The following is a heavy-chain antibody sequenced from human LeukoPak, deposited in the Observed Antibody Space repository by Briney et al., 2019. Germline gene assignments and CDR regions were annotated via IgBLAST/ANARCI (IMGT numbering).Heavy chain of an antibody. CDR3: ARGGNYYGSGSSIF. J-gene: IGHJ4*02. D-gene: IGHD3-10*01. CDR2: TYYSGST. CDR1: GGSISSGGYY. Sequence: SETLSLTCTVSGGSISSGGYYWIWIRQHPGKGLEWIGYTYYSGSTYYNPSLKSRVTISVDTSKNQLSLNLSSVTAADTAVYYCARGGNYYGSGSSIFWGQGTLVTVSS. V-gene: IGHV4-31*03.